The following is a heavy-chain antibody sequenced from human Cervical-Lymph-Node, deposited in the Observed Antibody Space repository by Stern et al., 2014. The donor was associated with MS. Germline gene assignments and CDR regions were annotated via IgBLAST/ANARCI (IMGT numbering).Heavy chain of an antibody. D-gene: IGHD3-16*01. J-gene: IGHJ4*02. Sequence: MQLVESGGGLVKPGGSLRLSCAASGFRFSDYQMTWIRQAPGKGLKWVSHISGSGITRYYADSLKGRFTVSRDNAKDSMFLQMNSLRAEDTAVYYCARSGGATDFDLWGQGTLVTVST. CDR2: ISGSGITR. V-gene: IGHV3-11*01. CDR3: ARSGGATDFDL. CDR1: GFRFSDYQ.